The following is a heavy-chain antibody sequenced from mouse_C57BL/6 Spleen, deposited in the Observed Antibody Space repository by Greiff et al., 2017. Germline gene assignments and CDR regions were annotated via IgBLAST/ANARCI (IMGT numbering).Heavy chain of an antibody. CDR2: ISDGGSYT. D-gene: IGHD2-4*01. CDR1: GFTFSSYA. J-gene: IGHJ2*01. CDR3: ARDSPYDYDVGYYFDY. Sequence: EVQLVESGGGLVKPGGSLKLSCAASGFTFSSYAMSWVRQTPDKRLEWVATISDGGSYTYYPDNVKGRFTISRDNAKNNLYLQMSHLKSEDTAMXYCARDSPYDYDVGYYFDYWGQGTTLTVSS. V-gene: IGHV5-4*01.